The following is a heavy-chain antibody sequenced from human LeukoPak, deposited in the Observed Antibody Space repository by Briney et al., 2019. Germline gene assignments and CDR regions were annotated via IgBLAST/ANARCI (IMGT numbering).Heavy chain of an antibody. J-gene: IGHJ4*02. Sequence: PGGSLRLSCAASGFTFSSYGMHWVRQAPGKGLEWVAVISYDGSNKYYADSVKGRFTISRDNSKNTLYLQMNSLRAEDTAVYYCAKLLDDFWSGYYDYWGQGTLVTVSS. CDR3: AKLLDDFWSGYYDY. D-gene: IGHD3-3*01. CDR1: GFTFSSYG. V-gene: IGHV3-30*18. CDR2: ISYDGSNK.